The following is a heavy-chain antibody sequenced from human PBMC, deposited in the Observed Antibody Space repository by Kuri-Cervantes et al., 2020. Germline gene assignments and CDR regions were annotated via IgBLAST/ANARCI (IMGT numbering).Heavy chain of an antibody. Sequence: GESLKISCAASGFTFSSYWMHWVRQAPGKGLVWVSRINSDGSSTSYADSVKGRFTISRDNAKNTLYLQMNSLRAEDTAVYYCARVIGVTPYPDHWGQGTLVTVSS. V-gene: IGHV3-74*01. CDR2: INSDGSST. CDR1: GFTFSSYW. CDR3: ARVIGVTPYPDH. J-gene: IGHJ4*02. D-gene: IGHD2-8*01.